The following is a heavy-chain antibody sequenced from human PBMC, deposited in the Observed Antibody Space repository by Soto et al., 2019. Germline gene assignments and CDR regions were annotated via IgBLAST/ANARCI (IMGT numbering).Heavy chain of an antibody. CDR2: TSSDGGIK. D-gene: IGHD6-6*01. CDR3: ARNFWGQLVGYGMDV. J-gene: IGHJ6*02. V-gene: IGHV3-30-3*01. CDR1: GFTFSRYS. Sequence: QVQLMESGGGVVQPGGSLRLSSATSGFTFSRYSMHWFRQAPGKGLEWVAVTSSDGGIKFYADSVKGRFTISRDNGNKSLYLEMNSLRDEDTAVYFCARNFWGQLVGYGMDVWGQGTTVTVSS.